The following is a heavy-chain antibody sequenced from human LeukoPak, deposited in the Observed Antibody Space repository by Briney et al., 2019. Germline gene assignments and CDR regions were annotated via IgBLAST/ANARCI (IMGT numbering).Heavy chain of an antibody. CDR2: MYYSGSP. Sequence: SETLSLTCTVSGGFISGYYWSWIRQPPGKGLEWIGYMYYSGSPNYHPSLKRRSTMAVDTSKNQFSLKLSSVTAPDTAVYYCARHLVGATGTGPFDYWGQGTLVTGSS. V-gene: IGHV4-59*08. CDR3: ARHLVGATGTGPFDY. J-gene: IGHJ4*02. CDR1: GGFISGYY. D-gene: IGHD1-26*01.